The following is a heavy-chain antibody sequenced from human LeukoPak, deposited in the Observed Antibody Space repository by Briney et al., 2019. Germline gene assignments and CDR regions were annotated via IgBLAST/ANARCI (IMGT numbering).Heavy chain of an antibody. CDR2: ISWNSGSI. D-gene: IGHD6-19*01. V-gene: IGHV3-9*01. CDR3: AKDYSSGRGLVDY. Sequence: GGSLRLSCAASGFTFDDYAMHWVRQAPGKDLEWVSGISWNSGSIGYADSVKGRFTISRDNAKNSLYLQMNSLRAEDTALYYCAKDYSSGRGLVDYWGQGTLVTVSS. J-gene: IGHJ4*02. CDR1: GFTFDDYA.